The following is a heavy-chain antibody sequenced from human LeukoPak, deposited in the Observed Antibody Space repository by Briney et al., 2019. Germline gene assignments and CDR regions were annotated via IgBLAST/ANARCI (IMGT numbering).Heavy chain of an antibody. D-gene: IGHD6-19*01. J-gene: IGHJ4*02. CDR2: ISGSGGST. CDR1: GFTFSSYA. V-gene: IGHV3-23*01. CDR3: AKDSFKAVAGSFDY. Sequence: KPGGPLRLSCAASGFTFSSYAMSWVRQAPGKGLEWVSAISGSGGSTYYADSVKGRFTISRDNSKNTLYLQMNSLRAEDTAVYYCAKDSFKAVAGSFDYWGQGTLVTVSS.